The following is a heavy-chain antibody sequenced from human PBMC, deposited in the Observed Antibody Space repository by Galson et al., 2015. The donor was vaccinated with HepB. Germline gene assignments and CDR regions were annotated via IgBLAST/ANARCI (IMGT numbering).Heavy chain of an antibody. Sequence: SLRLSCAASGFTFSSCGMNWVRQAPGKGLEWVSYISSSSSTIYYADSVKGRFTISRDNAKNSLYLQMNSLRAEDTAVYYCAREYLWLEAAPPGVTDYWYFDFWGRGTLVTVSS. CDR1: GFTFSSCG. D-gene: IGHD2-15*01. CDR2: ISSSSSTI. CDR3: AREYLWLEAAPPGVTDYWYFDF. V-gene: IGHV3-48*01. J-gene: IGHJ2*01.